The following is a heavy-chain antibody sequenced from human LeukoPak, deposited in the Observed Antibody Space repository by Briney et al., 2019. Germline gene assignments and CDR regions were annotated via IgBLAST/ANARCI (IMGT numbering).Heavy chain of an antibody. Sequence: PSETLSLTCTVSGGSISSYYWSWIRQPAGKGLEWIGRIYTSGSTNYNPSLKSRVTMSVDTSKNQFSLKLSSVTAADTAVYYCARESAITFGGVIAIWGQGTLVTVSS. J-gene: IGHJ4*02. CDR2: IYTSGST. CDR1: GGSISSYY. CDR3: ARESAITFGGVIAI. V-gene: IGHV4-4*07. D-gene: IGHD3-16*02.